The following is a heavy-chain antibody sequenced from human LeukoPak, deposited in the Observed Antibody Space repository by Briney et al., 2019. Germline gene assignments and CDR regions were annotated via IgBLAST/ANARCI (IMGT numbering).Heavy chain of an antibody. J-gene: IGHJ4*02. CDR3: ASASRYCGGDCWVS. CDR1: GFTFSSYS. CDR2: ISGSGGST. D-gene: IGHD2-21*02. V-gene: IGHV3-23*01. Sequence: GGSLRLSCAASGFTFSSYSMNWVRQAPGKGLEWVSAISGSGGSTYYADSVKGRFTISRDNSKNTLYLQMNSLRAEDTAVYYCASASRYCGGDCWVSWGQGTLVTVSS.